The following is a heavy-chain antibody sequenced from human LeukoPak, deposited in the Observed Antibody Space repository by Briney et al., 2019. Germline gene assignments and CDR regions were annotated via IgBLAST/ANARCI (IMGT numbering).Heavy chain of an antibody. CDR3: ARDSSSWYNYFDY. J-gene: IGHJ4*02. CDR2: TYYRYKGYS. Sequence: SQTLSLTCAISGDSVSSNSAAWNWIRQSPSRGLEWLGRTYYRYKGYSGYVVAVKSRLTINPDTSKNQFSLQLNSVTPEDTAVYYCARDSSSWYNYFDYWGQGTLVTVSS. V-gene: IGHV6-1*01. D-gene: IGHD6-13*01. CDR1: GDSVSSNSAA.